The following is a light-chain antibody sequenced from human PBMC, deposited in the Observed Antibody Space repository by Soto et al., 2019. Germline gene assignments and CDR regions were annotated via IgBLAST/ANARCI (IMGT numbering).Light chain of an antibody. V-gene: IGLV3-21*02. CDR2: DDT. CDR1: NVGTYS. Sequence: SYELTQPPSVSVAPGQAARITCGGSNVGTYSLHWYQQKPGQAPVLVVYDDTDRPSGIPERFSGSRSGTTATLTISRVEAGDEADYYCQLWDSNRDPYVFGTGTKVTVL. J-gene: IGLJ1*01. CDR3: QLWDSNRDPYV.